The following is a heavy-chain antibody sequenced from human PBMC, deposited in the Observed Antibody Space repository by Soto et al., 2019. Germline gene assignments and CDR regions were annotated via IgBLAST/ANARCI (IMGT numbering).Heavy chain of an antibody. CDR3: GKDTLDRSGGDCPLYYYYGMDV. D-gene: IGHD2-21*02. CDR1: GFTFRSYG. J-gene: IGHJ6*02. CDR2: ISNDGTNK. Sequence: PGGSLRLSCAASGFTFRSYGMHWVRQAPGKGLEWLAVISNDGTNKYLADSVKGRLTLSRDNSRNTLSLEINNLRPEDTAVYYCGKDTLDRSGGDCPLYYYYGMDVWGQGTTVTVSS. V-gene: IGHV3-30*18.